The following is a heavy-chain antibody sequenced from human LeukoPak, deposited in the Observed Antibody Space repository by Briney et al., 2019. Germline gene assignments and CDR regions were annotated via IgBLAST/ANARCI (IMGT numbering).Heavy chain of an antibody. Sequence: SETLSLTCTVSGGSITDYYWSWIRQPPGKGLEWIGYIYYSGITNYNPSLESRVTISVDTSKNQFSLKLSSVTAADTAVYYCASSRYFYDSSGQNYYFDSWGQGTLVTVSS. D-gene: IGHD3-22*01. CDR1: GGSITDYY. J-gene: IGHJ4*02. CDR2: IYYSGIT. CDR3: ASSRYFYDSSGQNYYFDS. V-gene: IGHV4-59*01.